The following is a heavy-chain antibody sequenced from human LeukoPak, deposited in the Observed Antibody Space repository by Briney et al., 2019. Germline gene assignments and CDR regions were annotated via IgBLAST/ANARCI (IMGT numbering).Heavy chain of an antibody. CDR3: ASTPGYYDSSGYYLDY. D-gene: IGHD3-22*01. Sequence: ASVKVSCKASGYTFTGYYMHWVRQAPGQGLEWMGWINPNSGGTNYAQKFQGRVTMTRDTSISTAYMELSRLRSDDTAVYYCASTPGYYDSSGYYLDYWGQGTLVTVSS. CDR1: GYTFTGYY. V-gene: IGHV1-2*02. CDR2: INPNSGGT. J-gene: IGHJ4*02.